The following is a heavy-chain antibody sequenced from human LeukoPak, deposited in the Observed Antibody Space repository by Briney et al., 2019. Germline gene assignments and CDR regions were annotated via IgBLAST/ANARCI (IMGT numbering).Heavy chain of an antibody. J-gene: IGHJ4*01. Sequence: ASVKVSCEASGYPFDNFGLTWVRQAPGQGLEWMGWISAYNGNTHYAQKFRGRLTLTTETSTSTAYLELRSLKSDDTAVYYCARDRVGGDLTGVSLYWGQGTLVTVSS. V-gene: IGHV1-18*01. CDR1: GYPFDNFG. CDR2: ISAYNGNT. D-gene: IGHD4-17*01. CDR3: ARDRVGGDLTGVSLY.